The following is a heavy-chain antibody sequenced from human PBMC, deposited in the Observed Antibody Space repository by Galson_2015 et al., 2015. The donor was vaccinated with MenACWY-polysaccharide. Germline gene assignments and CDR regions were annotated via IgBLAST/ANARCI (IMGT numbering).Heavy chain of an antibody. D-gene: IGHD2-15*01. V-gene: IGHV3-23*01. Sequence: SLRLSCAASGLPFSSYAMSWVRQAPGKGLEWVSALTGSGGSTYYVDSVKGRFTISRDNSNNALYLQMNGLRAEDTAVYYCAKRARVVVAVWYGMDVWGQGTTVTVSS. J-gene: IGHJ6*02. CDR1: GLPFSSYA. CDR2: LTGSGGST. CDR3: AKRARVVVAVWYGMDV.